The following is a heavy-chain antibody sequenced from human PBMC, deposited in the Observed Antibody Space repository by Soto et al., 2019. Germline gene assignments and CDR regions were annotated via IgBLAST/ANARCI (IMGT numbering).Heavy chain of an antibody. J-gene: IGHJ5*02. V-gene: IGHV4-59*01. CDR3: ARVYDFWSGYYWFDP. CDR2: ISYSGST. CDR1: GGSIRSYY. D-gene: IGHD3-3*01. Sequence: SETLSLTCTVSGGSIRSYYWSWIRQPPGKGLEWIAFISYSGSTDSNPSLKSRVTISVDTSKNRFSLKLSSVTAADTAVYYCARVYDFWSGYYWFDPWGQGTLVTVSS.